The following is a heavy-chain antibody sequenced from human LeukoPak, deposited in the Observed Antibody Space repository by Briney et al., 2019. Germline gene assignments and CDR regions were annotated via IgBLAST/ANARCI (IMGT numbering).Heavy chain of an antibody. CDR3: ARQDWDDAFDI. CDR1: GFTFTNYW. CDR2: INSDGSST. D-gene: IGHD3/OR15-3a*01. Sequence: GGSLRLSCAASGFTFTNYWMHWVRQAPGKGLVWVSRINSDGSSTTYADSVKGRFTISRHNSKNTLYLQMNSLRAEDTAVYYCARQDWDDAFDIWGQGTMVTVSS. V-gene: IGHV3-74*01. J-gene: IGHJ3*02.